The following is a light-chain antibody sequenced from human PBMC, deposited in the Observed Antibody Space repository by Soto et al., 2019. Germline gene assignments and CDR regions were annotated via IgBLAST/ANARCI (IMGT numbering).Light chain of an antibody. Sequence: DIQMTQSPSSLSASVGDRVTITCQASHDISNYLNWYQHKPGKAPQLLIYDASNLETGVPPRFSGSGSGTDFTLTIINLQPEDFATYYCQQYDNLPPFTFGPGTKVDI. CDR2: DAS. V-gene: IGKV1-33*01. J-gene: IGKJ3*01. CDR3: QQYDNLPPFT. CDR1: HDISNY.